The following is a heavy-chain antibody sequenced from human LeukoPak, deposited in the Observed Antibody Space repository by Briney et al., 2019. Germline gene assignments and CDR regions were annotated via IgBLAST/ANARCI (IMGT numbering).Heavy chain of an antibody. CDR3: SSEQSGTGGWYRVDY. V-gene: IGHV3-23*01. Sequence: GGSLRLSCAASGFTFSAYSINWVRQGPGKGLEWVSSISRDGGRIYYADSVRGRFTISRDNSKDTLYLKINSLRVEDTAVYYCSSEQSGTGGWYRVDYWGQGTLVTVSS. D-gene: IGHD6-19*01. J-gene: IGHJ4*02. CDR1: GFTFSAYS. CDR2: ISRDGGRI.